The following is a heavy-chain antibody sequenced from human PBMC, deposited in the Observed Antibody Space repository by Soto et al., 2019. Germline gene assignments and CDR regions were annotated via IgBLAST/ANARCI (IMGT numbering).Heavy chain of an antibody. Sequence: EGQLLESGGGLIQPGGSLRLSCAASGLTSGIYDISWVRQVPGKGLEWVSVISTGGVTYYTDSVKGRFTISRDISKNTLFLQMNSLRVEDTAVYYCARGGTGYKQFDYWGQGTLVTVSS. CDR1: GLTSGIYD. V-gene: IGHV3-23*01. CDR3: ARGGTGYKQFDY. J-gene: IGHJ4*02. D-gene: IGHD5-12*01. CDR2: ISTGGVT.